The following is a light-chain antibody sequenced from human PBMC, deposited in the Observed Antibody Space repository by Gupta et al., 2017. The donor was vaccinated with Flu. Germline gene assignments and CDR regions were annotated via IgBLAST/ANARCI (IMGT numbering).Light chain of an antibody. CDR2: EDN. Sequence: NFLLTQPHSVSESPGQTVTISCARSSGSIGSNYVQWFQQRPGSAPTTVMYEDNQRPSGVPDRFSGSTDSSSNSASLIISGLKTEDEADYYCQSLDVTTRSWVFGGGTKLTVL. J-gene: IGLJ3*02. V-gene: IGLV6-57*03. CDR3: QSLDVTTRSWV. CDR1: SGSIGSNY.